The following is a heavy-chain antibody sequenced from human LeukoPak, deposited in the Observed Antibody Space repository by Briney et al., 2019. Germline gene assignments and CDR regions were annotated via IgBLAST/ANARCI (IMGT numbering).Heavy chain of an antibody. CDR2: IIPIFGTA. Sequence: ASVKVSCKASGGTFSSYAISWVRQAPGQGLEWMGGIIPIFGTANYAQKFQGRVTITADESTSTAYMELSSLRSEDTAVYYCAREVKAKRQWLGYWGQGTLVTVSS. V-gene: IGHV1-69*13. CDR3: AREVKAKRQWLGY. CDR1: GGTFSSYA. D-gene: IGHD6-19*01. J-gene: IGHJ4*02.